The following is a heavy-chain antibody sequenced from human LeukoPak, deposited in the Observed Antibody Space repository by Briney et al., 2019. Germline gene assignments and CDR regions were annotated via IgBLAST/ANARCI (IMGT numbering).Heavy chain of an antibody. CDR2: MGYDGSNK. CDR3: AKEGGYYDFWSGYYRGFDY. J-gene: IGHJ4*02. V-gene: IGHV3-30*02. D-gene: IGHD3-3*01. CDR1: GFTFSSYS. Sequence: GGSLRLSCAASGFTFSSYSMNWVCQAPGKGLEWVAFMGYDGSNKYYADSVKGRFTISRDNSKNTLYLLMDSLRTEDTAVYYCAKEGGYYDFWSGYYRGFDYWGQGTLVTVSS.